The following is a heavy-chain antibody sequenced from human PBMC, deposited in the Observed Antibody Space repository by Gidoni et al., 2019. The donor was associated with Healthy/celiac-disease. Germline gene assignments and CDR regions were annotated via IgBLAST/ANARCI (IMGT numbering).Heavy chain of an antibody. Sequence: EVQLVESGGGLVKPGGSLRLSCAASGFTFRGYSMNWVRQAPGKGLEWVSSISSSSSYIYYADSVKGRFTISRDNAKNSLYLQMNSLRAEDTAVYYCARSSGDYPQDSFDIWGQGTMVTVSS. CDR2: ISSSSSYI. J-gene: IGHJ3*02. V-gene: IGHV3-21*01. D-gene: IGHD4-17*01. CDR1: GFTFRGYS. CDR3: ARSSGDYPQDSFDI.